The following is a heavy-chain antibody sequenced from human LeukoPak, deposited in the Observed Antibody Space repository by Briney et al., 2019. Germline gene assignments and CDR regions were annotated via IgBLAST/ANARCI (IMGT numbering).Heavy chain of an antibody. Sequence: HPGGSLRLSCAASGFTFSSYWMRWVRQAPGKGLEGVANIKNDGSEGYYVDSVRGRFTISRDNAKNSLFLQMNSLTVEDTAVYYCARAIRGSAVDTGDRWGQGTLVTVSS. D-gene: IGHD3-10*01. V-gene: IGHV3-7*01. CDR2: IKNDGSEG. CDR3: ARAIRGSAVDTGDR. CDR1: GFTFSSYW. J-gene: IGHJ4*02.